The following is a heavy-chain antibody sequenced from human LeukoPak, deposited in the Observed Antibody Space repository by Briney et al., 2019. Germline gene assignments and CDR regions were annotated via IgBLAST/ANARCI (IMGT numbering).Heavy chain of an antibody. V-gene: IGHV4-59*01. CDR2: IYYSGSA. CDR1: GGSIGSYY. D-gene: IGHD3-22*01. Sequence: PSETLSLTCTVSGGSIGSYYWNWIRQPPGKGLEYIGYIYYSGSANYNPSLKGRVTISVDTSKNQFSLKLSSVTAADTAVYYCARAGYGDYYPFDYWGRGTLVTVSS. J-gene: IGHJ4*02. CDR3: ARAGYGDYYPFDY.